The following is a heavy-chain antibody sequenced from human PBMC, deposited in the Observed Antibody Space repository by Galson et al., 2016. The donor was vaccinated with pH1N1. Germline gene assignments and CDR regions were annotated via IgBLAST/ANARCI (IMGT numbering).Heavy chain of an antibody. Sequence: SVKVSCKASGYTFNNYDINWVRQTPGQGLEWLGWINPDSGGTNYAQSFNDRVTMTRDTSINTIFMQLSSLRSDDTAIYFCARILSTDYDFWSSYNLPFDLWGQGTLVTVSS. J-gene: IGHJ4*02. D-gene: IGHD3-3*01. V-gene: IGHV1-2*02. CDR1: GYTFNNYD. CDR3: ARILSTDYDFWSSYNLPFDL. CDR2: INPDSGGT.